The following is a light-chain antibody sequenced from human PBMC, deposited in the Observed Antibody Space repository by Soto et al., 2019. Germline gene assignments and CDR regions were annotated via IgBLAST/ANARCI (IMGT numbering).Light chain of an antibody. CDR1: QSVSSN. V-gene: IGKV3-15*01. CDR2: GAS. CDR3: QQYNNWTRT. J-gene: IGKJ1*01. Sequence: EIEMTQSPATLSVSPGERATLSCRASQSVSSNLAWYQQKPGQAPRLLIYGASTRATGIPARFSGSGSGTEFTLTISSLQSEDFAVYYCQQYNNWTRTFGQGTKVDIK.